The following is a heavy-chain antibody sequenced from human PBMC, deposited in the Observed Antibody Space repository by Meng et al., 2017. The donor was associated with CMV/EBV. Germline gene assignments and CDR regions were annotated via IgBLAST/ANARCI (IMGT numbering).Heavy chain of an antibody. CDR2: INPNSGGT. J-gene: IGHJ6*02. Sequence: ASVKVSCKASGYTFTGYYMHWVRQAPGQGLEWMGWINPNSGGTNYAQKFQGRVTMTRDTSISTAYMELSRLRSDDTAVYYCARVIAAAGKRTPGYYGMDVWGQGTTVTVSS. CDR1: GYTFTGYY. V-gene: IGHV1-2*02. D-gene: IGHD6-13*01. CDR3: ARVIAAAGKRTPGYYGMDV.